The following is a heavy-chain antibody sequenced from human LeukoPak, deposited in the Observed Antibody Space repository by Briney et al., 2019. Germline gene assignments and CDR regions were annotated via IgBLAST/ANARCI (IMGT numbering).Heavy chain of an antibody. CDR2: IYYSGST. CDR3: ARDQLWFGDSDAFDI. J-gene: IGHJ3*02. Sequence: PSETLSLTCTVSGGSISSYYWSWIRQPPGKGLEWIGYIYYSGSTNYNPSLKSRVTISVDTSKNQFSLKLSSVTAADTAVYYCARDQLWFGDSDAFDIWGQGTMVTVSS. V-gene: IGHV4-59*12. D-gene: IGHD3-10*01. CDR1: GGSISSYY.